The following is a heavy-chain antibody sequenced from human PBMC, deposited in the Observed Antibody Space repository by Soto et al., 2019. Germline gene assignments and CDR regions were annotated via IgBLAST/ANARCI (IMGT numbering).Heavy chain of an antibody. D-gene: IGHD3-10*01. Sequence: EVQLLESGGGVVQSGGSLRVSCEVSGFTLSSYAMSWVRQAPGKGLEWVSAISGSGSKTYYAASVKGRFTISRDNSENTGYLQLNSVRVEDTAVYYCAREVVLGGTNYYYYGLGVWGRGTTVTVSS. CDR2: ISGSGSKT. CDR3: AREVVLGGTNYYYYGLGV. V-gene: IGHV3-23*01. CDR1: GFTLSSYA. J-gene: IGHJ6*02.